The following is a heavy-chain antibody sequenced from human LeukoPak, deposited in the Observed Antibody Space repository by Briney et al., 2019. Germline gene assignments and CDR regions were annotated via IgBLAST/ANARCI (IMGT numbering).Heavy chain of an antibody. CDR3: ANYKRGPSYFFDS. V-gene: IGHV3-21*04. CDR1: GFTFSDYS. Sequence: GGSLRLSCAASGFTFSDYSINWVRQAPGKGLEWVSSINPTSTSTYYADSLKGRFTISRDNSKNTLYLQMDSLRAEDTAVYYCANYKRGPSYFFDSWGQGTLVTVSS. CDR2: INPTSTST. D-gene: IGHD3-10*01. J-gene: IGHJ4*02.